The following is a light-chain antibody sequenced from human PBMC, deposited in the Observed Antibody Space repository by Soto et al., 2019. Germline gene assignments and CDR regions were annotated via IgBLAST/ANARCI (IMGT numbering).Light chain of an antibody. CDR1: QGISSW. Sequence: DIQMTQYPSSVSASVGDRVTITCRASQGISSWLAWYQQKPGKAPKLLIYAASSLQSGVPSRFSGSGYGTDFTLTINTLPLDDVATYYCQQANSFPRTFGHGTKVDIK. CDR2: AAS. CDR3: QQANSFPRT. J-gene: IGKJ3*01. V-gene: IGKV1-12*01.